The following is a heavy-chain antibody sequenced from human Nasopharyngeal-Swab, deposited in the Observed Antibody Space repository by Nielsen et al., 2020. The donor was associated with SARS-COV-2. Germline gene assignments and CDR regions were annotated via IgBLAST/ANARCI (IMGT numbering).Heavy chain of an antibody. CDR1: GFTFSSYA. J-gene: IGHJ6*03. V-gene: IGHV3-23*01. CDR2: ISGSGGST. D-gene: IGHD2-2*01. CDR3: ATVPDIVVVPAESDRYMDV. Sequence: GGSLRLSCAASGFTFSSYAVSWVRQAPGKGLEWVSAISGSGGSTYYADSVKGRFTISRDNSKNTLYLQMNSLRAEDTAVYYCATVPDIVVVPAESDRYMDVWDKGTTVTVSS.